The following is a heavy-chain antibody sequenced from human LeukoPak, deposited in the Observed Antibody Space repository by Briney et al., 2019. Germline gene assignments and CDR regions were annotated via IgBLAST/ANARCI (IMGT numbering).Heavy chain of an antibody. Sequence: PSETLSLTCTVPGGSISSYHWSWIRQPPGQGLEWIGYISTSGSTNYSPSLQSRVTTSVDTSKNQLSLKLSSVTAADTAVYYCARHRTSGWGLDYWGQGTQVTVS. CDR1: GGSISSYH. CDR3: ARHRTSGWGLDY. CDR2: ISTSGST. J-gene: IGHJ4*02. V-gene: IGHV4-59*08. D-gene: IGHD6-19*01.